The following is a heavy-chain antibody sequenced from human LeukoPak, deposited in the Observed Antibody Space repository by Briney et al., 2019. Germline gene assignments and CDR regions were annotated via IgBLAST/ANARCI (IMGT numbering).Heavy chain of an antibody. V-gene: IGHV4-59*08. J-gene: IGHJ3*02. CDR2: IYYSGST. D-gene: IGHD3-22*01. CDR3: ARRRGYYYDSSGLYAFDI. CDR1: GGSISSYY. Sequence: KPSETLSLTCTVSGGSISSYYWSWIRQPPGKGLEWIGYIYYSGSTNYNPSLKSRVTISVDTSKNQFSLKLSSVTAADTAVYYCARRRGYYYDSSGLYAFDIWGQGTMVTVSS.